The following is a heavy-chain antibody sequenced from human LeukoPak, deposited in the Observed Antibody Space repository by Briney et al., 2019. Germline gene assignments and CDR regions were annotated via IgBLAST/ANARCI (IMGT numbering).Heavy chain of an antibody. J-gene: IGHJ4*02. CDR3: AKDRSGWYGGSGY. V-gene: IGHV3-48*01. CDR1: GFTFSSYS. CDR2: IGTSSNTR. Sequence: GGSLRLSCAASGFTFSSYSMNWVRQAPGKGLEWVSHIGTSSNTRYYADSVKGRFTISRDNAKNSLYLQMNSLRAEDTAVYYCAKDRSGWYGGSGYWGQGTLVTVSS. D-gene: IGHD6-19*01.